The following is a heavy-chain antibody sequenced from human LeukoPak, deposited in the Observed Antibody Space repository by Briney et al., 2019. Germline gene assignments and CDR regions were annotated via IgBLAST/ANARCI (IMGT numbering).Heavy chain of an antibody. Sequence: GGSLRLSCAASGFTFDDYAMHWVRQAPGKGLEWVSGISWNSGSIGYADSVKGRFTISRDNAKNSLYLQMNSLRAEDTAVYYCARVQDSSSYYYYYMDVWGKGTTVTVSS. CDR2: ISWNSGSI. CDR3: ARVQDSSSYYYYYMDV. D-gene: IGHD6-6*01. V-gene: IGHV3-9*01. CDR1: GFTFDDYA. J-gene: IGHJ6*03.